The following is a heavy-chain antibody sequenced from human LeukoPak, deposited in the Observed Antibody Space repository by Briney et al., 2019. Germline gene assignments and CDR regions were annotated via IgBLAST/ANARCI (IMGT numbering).Heavy chain of an antibody. CDR2: ISSSGSTV. Sequence: GSLRLSCSASGFTFSSFEINWVRQAPGKGPVLVSYISSSGSTVYYADSLKGRFTISRDNAKNSLYLQMNSLRAEDTAVYYCARTTPMADYYLDVWGKGTTVTISS. V-gene: IGHV3-48*03. CDR1: GFTFSSFE. CDR3: ARTTPMADYYLDV. D-gene: IGHD5-18*01. J-gene: IGHJ6*03.